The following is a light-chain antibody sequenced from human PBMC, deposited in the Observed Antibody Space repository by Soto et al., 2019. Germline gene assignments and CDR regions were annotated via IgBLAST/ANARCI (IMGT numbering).Light chain of an antibody. CDR1: SGDVDAFDY. Sequence: SSQTHPASLSGSPGQSITISCTGTSGDVDAFDYVSWYQQHPGKAPKLMIFEVSDRPSGVSDRFSGSKSGSTASLTISGLQAEGEADYFCTSFTSSSTQVFGTGTKVTVL. J-gene: IGLJ1*01. CDR2: EVS. CDR3: TSFTSSSTQV. V-gene: IGLV2-14*01.